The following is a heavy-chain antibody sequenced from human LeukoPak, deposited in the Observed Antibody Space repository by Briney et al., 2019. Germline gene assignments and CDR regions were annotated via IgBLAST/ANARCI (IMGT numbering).Heavy chain of an antibody. Sequence: HPGGSLRLSCAASGFTFRSYSMNWVRQAPGKGLEWVSIISGMSSTIYYADSVKGRFTISRDNAKNSVYLQMNSLRDEDTAVYYCARGSSDAYNPEPGYWGQGTLVTVSS. V-gene: IGHV3-48*02. D-gene: IGHD1-1*01. J-gene: IGHJ4*02. CDR2: ISGMSSTI. CDR3: ARGSSDAYNPEPGY. CDR1: GFTFRSYS.